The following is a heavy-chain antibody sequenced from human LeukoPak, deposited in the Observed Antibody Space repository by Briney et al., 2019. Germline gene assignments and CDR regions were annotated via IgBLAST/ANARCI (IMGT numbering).Heavy chain of an antibody. CDR2: IYPGDSET. J-gene: IGHJ4*02. V-gene: IGHV5-51*01. CDR3: AKKGSNWSLIDY. CDR1: GYSFTNYW. D-gene: IGHD6-13*01. Sequence: GESLKISCKGSGYSFTNYWIGWVRQMPGKGLEWMGIIYPGDSETRYNPSFQGQVTISVDKSISTAYLQWSSLKASDSAIYYCAKKGSNWSLIDYWGQGTLVTVPS.